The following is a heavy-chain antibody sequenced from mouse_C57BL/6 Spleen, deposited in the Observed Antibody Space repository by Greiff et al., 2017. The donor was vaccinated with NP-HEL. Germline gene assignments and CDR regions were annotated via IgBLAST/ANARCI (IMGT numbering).Heavy chain of an antibody. J-gene: IGHJ2*01. CDR3: ARGHGYDGYFDY. V-gene: IGHV1-47*01. CDR2: FHPYNDDT. CDR1: GYTFTTYP. D-gene: IGHD2-2*01. Sequence: VKLQESGAELVKPGASVKMSCKASGYTFTTYPIEWMKQNHGKSLEWIGNFHPYNDDTKYNEKFKGKATLTVEKSSSTVYLELSRLTSDDSAVYYCARGHGYDGYFDYWGQGTTLTVSS.